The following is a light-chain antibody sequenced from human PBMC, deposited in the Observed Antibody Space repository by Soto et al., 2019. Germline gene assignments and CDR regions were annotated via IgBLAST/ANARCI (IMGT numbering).Light chain of an antibody. CDR3: QRYTSNSRT. V-gene: IGKV1-5*03. Sequence: DIQMTQSPSTLSASVGDRVTNTCRASQSISNWLAWYQQKPGRAPKLLIYKATSLQSGVSSRFSGSASGTEFALTISSLQPDDFATYYCQRYTSNSRTFGQGTKVEIK. CDR1: QSISNW. CDR2: KAT. J-gene: IGKJ1*01.